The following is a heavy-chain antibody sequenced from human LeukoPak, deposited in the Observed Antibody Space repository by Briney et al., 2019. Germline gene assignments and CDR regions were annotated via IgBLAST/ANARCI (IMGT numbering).Heavy chain of an antibody. CDR2: ISSSSSTI. CDR1: GFTFSSYS. V-gene: IGHV3-48*01. Sequence: GGSLRLSCAASGFTFSSYSMNWVRQAPGKGLEWVSYISSSSSTIYYADSVKGRFTISRDNAKNSLYLQMNSLRAEDTAVYYCARVYCSSTSCYKAVIDYWGQGTLVTVSS. CDR3: ARVYCSSTSCYKAVIDY. D-gene: IGHD2-2*02. J-gene: IGHJ4*02.